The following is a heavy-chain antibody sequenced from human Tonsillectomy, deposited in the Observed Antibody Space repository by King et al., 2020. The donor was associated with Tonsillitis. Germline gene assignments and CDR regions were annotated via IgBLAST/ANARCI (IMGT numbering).Heavy chain of an antibody. Sequence: VQLVESGGGLVQPGGSLRLSCAASGFSFSNYAMSWVRQAPGTGLEWLSSITGSGGSTYHADSVKGRFTISRENSKNTLYLQMNSLRAEDTAVYYCAKASPFSSSWFYYFDYWGQGTLVTVSS. CDR1: GFSFSNYA. CDR3: AKASPFSSSWFYYFDY. CDR2: ITGSGGST. D-gene: IGHD6-13*01. J-gene: IGHJ4*02. V-gene: IGHV3-23*04.